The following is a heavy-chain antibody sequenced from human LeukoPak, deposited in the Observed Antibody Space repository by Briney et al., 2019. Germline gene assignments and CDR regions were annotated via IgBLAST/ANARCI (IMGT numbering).Heavy chain of an antibody. CDR1: GGTFSSYA. CDR3: ARDPALEGTEDYRDFGGVESVDAFDV. D-gene: IGHD4-23*01. J-gene: IGHJ3*01. CDR2: VIPMFDVI. V-gene: IGHV1-69*10. Sequence: SVKVSCKASGGTFSSYALSWMRQAPGQGLEWMGRVIPMFDVIDYAQKFQGRVTITADTSTGTAYMELSSLTSDDTAMYYCARDPALEGTEDYRDFGGVESVDAFDVWGQGTMVTVFS.